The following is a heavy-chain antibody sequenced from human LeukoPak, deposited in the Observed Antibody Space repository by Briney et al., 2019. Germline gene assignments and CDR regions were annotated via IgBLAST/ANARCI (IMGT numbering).Heavy chain of an antibody. CDR2: ISGSGGST. D-gene: IGHD6-19*01. CDR1: GFTFDDYA. J-gene: IGHJ4*02. CDR3: AKDPSSGWLFDY. Sequence: GRSLRLSCAASGFTFDDYAMHWVRQAPGKGLEWVSAISGSGGSTYYADSVKGRFTISRDNSKNTLYLQMNSLRAEDTAVYYCAKDPSSGWLFDYWGQGTLVTVSS. V-gene: IGHV3-23*01.